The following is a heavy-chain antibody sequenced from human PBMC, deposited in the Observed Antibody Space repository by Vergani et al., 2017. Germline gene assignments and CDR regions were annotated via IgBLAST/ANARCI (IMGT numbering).Heavy chain of an antibody. CDR3: ARVVSSGRNYYYYYYMDV. J-gene: IGHJ6*03. CDR2: IYYSGST. V-gene: IGHV4-30-4*01. Sequence: QVQLQESGPGLVKPSQNLSLTCTVSGGSISSGDYYWSWIRQPPGKGLEWIGYIYYSGSTYYNPSLKSRVTISVDTSKNQFSLKLSSVTAADTAVYYCARVVSSGRNYYYYYYMDVWGKGTTVTVSS. CDR1: GGSISSGDYY. D-gene: IGHD3-22*01.